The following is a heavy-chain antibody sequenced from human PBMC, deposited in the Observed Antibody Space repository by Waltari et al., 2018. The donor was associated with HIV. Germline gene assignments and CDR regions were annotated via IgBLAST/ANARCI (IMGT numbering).Heavy chain of an antibody. D-gene: IGHD6-13*01. Sequence: QVQLVQSGAEVKKPGASVKVSCKASGYTFTSYAMHWVRQAPGQRLEWMGWINAGNGNTKYSQKFQGRVTITRDTSASTAYMELSSLRSEDTAVYYCARDPVAAAGTPNWYFDLWGRGTLVTVSS. CDR1: GYTFTSYA. J-gene: IGHJ2*01. CDR3: ARDPVAAAGTPNWYFDL. V-gene: IGHV1-3*01. CDR2: INAGNGNT.